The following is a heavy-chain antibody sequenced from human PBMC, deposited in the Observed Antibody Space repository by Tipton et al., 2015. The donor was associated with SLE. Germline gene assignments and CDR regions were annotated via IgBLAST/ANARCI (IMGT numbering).Heavy chain of an antibody. J-gene: IGHJ3*02. CDR2: IYYSGST. Sequence: TLSLTCTVSGGSISSSSYYWGWIRQPPGKGLEWIGSIYYSGSTYYNPSLKSRVTISVHTSKNQFSLKLSSVTAADTAVYYCARGGGRIASRAFDIWGQGTMVTVSS. CDR1: GGSISSSSYY. V-gene: IGHV4-39*01. D-gene: IGHD6-13*01. CDR3: ARGGGRIASRAFDI.